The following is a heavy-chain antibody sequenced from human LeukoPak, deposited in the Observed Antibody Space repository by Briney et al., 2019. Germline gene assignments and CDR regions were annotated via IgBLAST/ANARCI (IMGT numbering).Heavy chain of an antibody. D-gene: IGHD4-17*01. CDR1: GGSVSSGSYY. Sequence: PSETLSLTCTVSGGSVSSGSYYWSWIRQPPGKGLEWIGYIYYSGSTNYNPSLKSRVTISVDTSKNQFSLKLSSVTAADTAVYYCARGSTVTTWPLCYYYYGMDVWGQGTTVTVSS. CDR2: IYYSGST. J-gene: IGHJ6*02. V-gene: IGHV4-61*01. CDR3: ARGSTVTTWPLCYYYYGMDV.